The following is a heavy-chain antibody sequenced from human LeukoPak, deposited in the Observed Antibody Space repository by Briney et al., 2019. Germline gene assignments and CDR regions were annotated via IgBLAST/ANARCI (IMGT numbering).Heavy chain of an antibody. Sequence: ASVKVSCKASGYTFTGYYMHWVRQAPGQGLEWMGWINPNSGGTNYAQKSQGRVTMTRDTSISTAYMELSRLRSDDTAVYYCARDPAQYSSSPPYYFDYWGQGTLVTVSS. V-gene: IGHV1-2*02. CDR2: INPNSGGT. D-gene: IGHD6-6*01. CDR1: GYTFTGYY. CDR3: ARDPAQYSSSPPYYFDY. J-gene: IGHJ4*02.